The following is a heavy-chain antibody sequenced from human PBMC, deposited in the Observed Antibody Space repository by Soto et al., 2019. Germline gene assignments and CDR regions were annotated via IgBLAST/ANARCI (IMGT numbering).Heavy chain of an antibody. V-gene: IGHV5-51*01. Sequence: GESLKISCKGSGYSFTGYWIGWVRQMPGKGLEWMGIIYPGDSDTRYSPSFQGQVTISADKSISTAYLQWSSLKASDTAMYYCESATKLVVPYYFDEWGQGTLVTVSS. CDR3: ESATKLVVPYYFDE. CDR2: IYPGDSDT. J-gene: IGHJ4*02. CDR1: GYSFTGYW. D-gene: IGHD2-2*01.